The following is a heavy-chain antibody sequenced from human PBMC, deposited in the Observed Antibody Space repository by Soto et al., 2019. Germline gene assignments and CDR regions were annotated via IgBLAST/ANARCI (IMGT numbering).Heavy chain of an antibody. CDR3: AKVEGYCSGGSCYGGSAI. Sequence: EVQLLESGGGLVQPGGSLRLSCVASGFTFSSYAMSWVRQAPGKGLEWVSGISGSGGSTYYVDSVKGRFTISRDNSKNTVYLQMNSLRAEDTAVYYCAKVEGYCSGGSCYGGSAIWGQGTMVTVSS. CDR1: GFTFSSYA. CDR2: ISGSGGST. V-gene: IGHV3-23*01. D-gene: IGHD2-15*01. J-gene: IGHJ3*02.